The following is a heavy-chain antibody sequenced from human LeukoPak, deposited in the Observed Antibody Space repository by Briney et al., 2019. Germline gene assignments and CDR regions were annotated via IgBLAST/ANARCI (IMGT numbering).Heavy chain of an antibody. J-gene: IGHJ4*02. CDR3: ARRNDPYYFDY. CDR2: ISDTGNI. D-gene: IGHD1-1*01. CDR1: GGSINSRNNY. Sequence: SETLSLTCTVSGGSINSRNNYWGWIRQPPGKGLEWMAIISDTGNIYCSTSLNSRLTIIIDTSKNHSSLTLSSVTAADTAVYYCARRNDPYYFDYWGQGTLVTVSS. V-gene: IGHV4-39*02.